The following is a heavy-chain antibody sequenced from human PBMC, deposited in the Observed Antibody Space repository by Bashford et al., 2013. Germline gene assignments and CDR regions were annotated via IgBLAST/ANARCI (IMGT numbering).Heavy chain of an antibody. CDR2: ISYTGRT. D-gene: IGHD4-23*01. CDR3: ARNYGGNPENFQH. V-gene: IGHV4-31*02. CDR1: Y. J-gene: IGHJ1*01. Sequence: YTSWIRQPPGKGLEWIGYISYTGRTYYNPSLKSRLSISMDTTKTQFTLKLSSATAADTAVYYCARNYGGNPENFQHWGQGSRGHRLL.